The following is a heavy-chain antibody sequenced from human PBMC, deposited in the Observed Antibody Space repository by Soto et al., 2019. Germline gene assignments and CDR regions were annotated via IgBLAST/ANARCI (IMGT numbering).Heavy chain of an antibody. CDR1: GGTFSSYA. V-gene: IGHV1-69*01. CDR3: AGDHWYSNVTSYYYSYGMDV. J-gene: IGHJ6*02. CDR2: IIPIFGTA. Sequence: QVQLVQSGAEVKKPGSSVKVSCKASGGTFSSYAISWVRQAPGQGLEWMGGIIPIFGTANYAQKFQGRVTITADESTGTAYMELGSLRSEDTAVYYCAGDHWYSNVTSYYYSYGMDVWGQGTTVTVSS. D-gene: IGHD4-4*01.